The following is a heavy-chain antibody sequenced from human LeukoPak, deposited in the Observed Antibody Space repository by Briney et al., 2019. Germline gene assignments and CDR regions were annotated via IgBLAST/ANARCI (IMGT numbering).Heavy chain of an antibody. Sequence: PSETLSLTCTVSGGSISSYYWSWIRQPPGKGLEWIGYIYYSGSTNYNPSLKSRVTISVDTSKNQFSLKLSSVTAADTAVYYCARHYCGGDCYPDGFDYWGQGTLVTVSS. V-gene: IGHV4-59*08. J-gene: IGHJ4*02. D-gene: IGHD2-21*02. CDR2: IYYSGST. CDR1: GGSISSYY. CDR3: ARHYCGGDCYPDGFDY.